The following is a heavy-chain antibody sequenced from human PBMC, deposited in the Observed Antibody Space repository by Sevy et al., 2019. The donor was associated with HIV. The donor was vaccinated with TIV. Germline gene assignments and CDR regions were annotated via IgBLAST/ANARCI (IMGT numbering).Heavy chain of an antibody. D-gene: IGHD3-22*01. CDR2: IQSDGGNQ. Sequence: GGSLRLSCTASGFPFSSYAIHWIRQAPGKGLEWVAYIQSDGGNQSYGDSVKGRFTISRDNSKNTVYLQMNSLRVEDMAVYHCAKNPYDNNAFDIWGQGTMVTVSS. CDR3: AKNPYDNNAFDI. V-gene: IGHV3-30*02. J-gene: IGHJ3*02. CDR1: GFPFSSYA.